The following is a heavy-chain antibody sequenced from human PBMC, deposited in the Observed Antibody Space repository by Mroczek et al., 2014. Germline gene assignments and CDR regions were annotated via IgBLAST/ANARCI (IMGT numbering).Heavy chain of an antibody. CDR3: ATERPSSDALDNNFDL. Sequence: PGGKKPGTSVKVSCKASGLSFPGSTIQWIRQARGQPLEWIGWIVVGSDDTNYAQKFQERVTITRDMATHTAYLELSSLKFEDTAVYYCATERPSSDALDNNFDLWGQGTMVTVSS. J-gene: IGHJ3*01. CDR2: IVVGSDDT. V-gene: IGHV1-58*02. D-gene: IGHD1-1*01. CDR1: GLSFPGST.